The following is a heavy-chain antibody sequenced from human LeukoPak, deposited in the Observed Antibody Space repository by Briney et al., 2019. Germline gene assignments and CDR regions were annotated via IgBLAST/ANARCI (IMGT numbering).Heavy chain of an antibody. CDR2: IWYDGNNK. CDR1: GFTFSSYG. CDR3: ARDLAAGEHFYFDL. V-gene: IGHV3-33*01. Sequence: PGGSLRLSCAASGFTFSSYGMHWVRQAPGKGLEWVALIWYDGNNKYYADSVKGRFTVSRDNSKNTLYLQMNSLGAEDTAVYYCARDLAAGEHFYFDLWGRGALVTVSS. D-gene: IGHD7-27*01. J-gene: IGHJ2*01.